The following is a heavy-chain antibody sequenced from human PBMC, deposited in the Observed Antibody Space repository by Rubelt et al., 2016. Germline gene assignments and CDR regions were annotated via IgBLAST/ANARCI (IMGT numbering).Heavy chain of an antibody. CDR2: IHYGGTT. V-gene: IGHV4-39*07. CDR3: ARVGGAAVAGTSNWFGP. D-gene: IGHD6-19*01. CDR1: GGSISSTSYY. Sequence: QLQLQESGPGLVKPSETLSLTCTVSGGSISSTSYYWVWIRQPPGKGLEWIGCIHYGGTTYHNPSLTSRVIISVDTSENQCSRKLGSRTAADAAVYYCARVGGAAVAGTSNWFGPWGQGTLVTVSS. J-gene: IGHJ5*02.